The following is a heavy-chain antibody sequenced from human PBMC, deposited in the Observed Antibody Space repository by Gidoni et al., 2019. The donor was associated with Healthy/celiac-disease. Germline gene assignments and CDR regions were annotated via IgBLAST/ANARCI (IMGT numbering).Heavy chain of an antibody. V-gene: IGHV1-8*01. J-gene: IGHJ4*02. CDR3: ARTPRDGGNSGYY. D-gene: IGHD2-21*02. CDR1: GYTFTSYD. Sequence: QAQLVQSGSEVKKPGASVKVSCQASGYTFTSYDINWVRQATGQGLKWMGWMNPNSGNTGYAQKCQGRVTMTRNTSISTAYMELSSLRSEDTAVYYCARTPRDGGNSGYYWGQGTLVTVSS. CDR2: MNPNSGNT.